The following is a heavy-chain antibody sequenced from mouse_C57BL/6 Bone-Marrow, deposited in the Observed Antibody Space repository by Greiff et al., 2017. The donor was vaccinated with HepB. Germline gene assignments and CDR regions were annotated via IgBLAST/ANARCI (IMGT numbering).Heavy chain of an antibody. J-gene: IGHJ3*01. CDR1: GFTFSSYA. Sequence: EVQVVESGGGLVKPGGSLKLSCAASGFTFSSYAMSWVRQTPEKRLEWVATISDGGSYTYYPDNVKGRFTISRDNAKNNLYLQMSHLKSEDTAMYYCAREGGLLQFAYWGQGTLVTVSA. D-gene: IGHD2-3*01. CDR3: AREGGLLQFAY. V-gene: IGHV5-4*01. CDR2: ISDGGSYT.